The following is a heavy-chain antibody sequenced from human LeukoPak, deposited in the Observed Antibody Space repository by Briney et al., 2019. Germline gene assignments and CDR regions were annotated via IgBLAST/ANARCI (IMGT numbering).Heavy chain of an antibody. CDR3: ARGSGIVVVPAAIGWFDP. CDR1: GYSISSGYY. V-gene: IGHV4-38-2*02. Sequence: SETLSLTCTVSGYSISSGYYWGWIRQPPGKGLEWIGSIYHSGSTYYNPSLKSRVTISVDKSKNQFSMKLSSVTAADTAVYYCARGSGIVVVPAAIGWFDPWGQGTLVTVSS. CDR2: IYHSGST. J-gene: IGHJ5*02. D-gene: IGHD2-2*01.